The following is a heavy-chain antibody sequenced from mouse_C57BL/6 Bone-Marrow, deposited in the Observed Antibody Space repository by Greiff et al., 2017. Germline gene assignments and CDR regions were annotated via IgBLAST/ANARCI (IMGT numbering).Heavy chain of an antibody. J-gene: IGHJ3*01. CDR2: ISYDGSN. CDR3: ARSLYFPFAY. D-gene: IGHD6-2*01. CDR1: GYSITSGYY. V-gene: IGHV3-6*01. Sequence: EVHLVESGPGLVKPSQSLSLTCSVTGYSITSGYYWNWIRQFPGNKLEWMGYISYDGSNNYNPSLKNRISITRDTSKNQFFLKLNSVTTEDTATYYCARSLYFPFAYWGQGTLVTVSA.